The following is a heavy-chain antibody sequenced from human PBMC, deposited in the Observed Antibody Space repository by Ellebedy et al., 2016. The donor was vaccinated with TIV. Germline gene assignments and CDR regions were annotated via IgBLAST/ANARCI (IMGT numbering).Heavy chain of an antibody. J-gene: IGHJ4*02. V-gene: IGHV3-21*06. D-gene: IGHD2-15*01. CDR2: IRSTGSDK. Sequence: GESLKISCVASGFTFSNYNMNWVRQSPGKGLEWVSSIRSTGSDKYYAESVRGRFTIYRDTAQDTLFLQMNSLRAEDTAVYFCSRGWSTPDSWGQGTLFTVSA. CDR1: GFTFSNYN. CDR3: SRGWSTPDS.